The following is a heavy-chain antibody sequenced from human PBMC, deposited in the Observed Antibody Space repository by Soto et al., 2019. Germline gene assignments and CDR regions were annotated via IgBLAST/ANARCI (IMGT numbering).Heavy chain of an antibody. J-gene: IGHJ4*02. CDR3: ATNFGYNSGWNRDY. D-gene: IGHD6-19*01. V-gene: IGHV3-48*02. Sequence: GGSLRLSCAASGFRFSTYSMNWVRQAPGKGLEWVSYISGSGSTTYYADSVKGRFTMSRDNAKNSLYLQMNSLRDEDTAVYYCATNFGYNSGWNRDYWGQGTLVTVSS. CDR2: ISGSGSTT. CDR1: GFRFSTYS.